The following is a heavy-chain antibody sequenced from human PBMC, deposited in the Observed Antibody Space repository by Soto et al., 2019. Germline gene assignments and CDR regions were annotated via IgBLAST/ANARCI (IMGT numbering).Heavy chain of an antibody. Sequence: ASVKVSCKASGYTFTRYYINWVRQATGQGLEWMGWMNPNSGNTGYAQKFQGRVTMTRNTSISTAYMELSSLRSEDTAVYYCARGTYYDFWSGYYTRLGFDPWGQGTLVTVSS. J-gene: IGHJ5*02. CDR3: ARGTYYDFWSGYYTRLGFDP. D-gene: IGHD3-3*01. CDR1: GYTFTRYY. CDR2: MNPNSGNT. V-gene: IGHV1-8*01.